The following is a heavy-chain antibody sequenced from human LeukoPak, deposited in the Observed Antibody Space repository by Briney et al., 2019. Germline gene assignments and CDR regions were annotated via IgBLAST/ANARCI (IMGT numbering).Heavy chain of an antibody. CDR1: GYSFTSYD. CDR2: MNPNSGNA. D-gene: IGHD1-26*01. CDR3: ARGQGGSYSDDAFDI. Sequence: GASVKVSCKASGYSFTSYDINWVRQATGQGLEWMGWMNPNSGNAGYAQKFQGRVTMTRNTSISTAYMELSSLRSEDTAVYYCARGQGGSYSDDAFDIWGQGTMVTVSS. J-gene: IGHJ3*02. V-gene: IGHV1-8*01.